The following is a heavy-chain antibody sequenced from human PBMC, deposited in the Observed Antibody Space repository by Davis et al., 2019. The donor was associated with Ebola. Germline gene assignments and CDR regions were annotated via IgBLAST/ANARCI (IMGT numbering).Heavy chain of an antibody. D-gene: IGHD1-26*01. CDR2: IYYSGST. CDR1: GGSISSSSYY. J-gene: IGHJ4*02. CDR3: ARLELMMSPGATIDY. Sequence: PSETLSLTCTVSGGSISSSSYYWGWIRQPPGKGLEWIGSIYYSGSTYYNPSLKSRVTISVDTSKNQFSLKLSSVTAADTAVYYCARLELMMSPGATIDYWGQGTLVTVSS. V-gene: IGHV4-39*01.